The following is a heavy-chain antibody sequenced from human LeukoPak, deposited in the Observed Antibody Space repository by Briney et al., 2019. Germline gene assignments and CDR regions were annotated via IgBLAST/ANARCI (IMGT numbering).Heavy chain of an antibody. V-gene: IGHV3-30*03. J-gene: IGHJ4*02. Sequence: PGTSLRLSCAASGFTFHDHGMDWVRQAPGKGLEWVAVIAADGGVKQYADFVKGRFSLSRDNSKNTLFLGMNGLTVEDTAVYYCAREATWGQWYFDLWGQGAPVTVSS. D-gene: IGHD6-19*01. CDR2: IAADGGVK. CDR3: AREATWGQWYFDL. CDR1: GFTFHDHG.